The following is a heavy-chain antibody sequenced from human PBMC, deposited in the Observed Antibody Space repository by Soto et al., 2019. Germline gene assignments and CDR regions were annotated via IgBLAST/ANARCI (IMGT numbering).Heavy chain of an antibody. Sequence: GGSLRLSCAASGFTVSSNYMSWVRQAPGKGLEWVSVIYSGGSTYYADSVKGRFTISRDNSKNTLYLQMNSLRAEDTAVYYCARNRGSQQQLPQGYYYYYMDVWGKGTTVTVSS. CDR1: GFTVSSNY. CDR2: IYSGGST. J-gene: IGHJ6*03. D-gene: IGHD6-13*01. CDR3: ARNRGSQQQLPQGYYYYYMDV. V-gene: IGHV3-66*01.